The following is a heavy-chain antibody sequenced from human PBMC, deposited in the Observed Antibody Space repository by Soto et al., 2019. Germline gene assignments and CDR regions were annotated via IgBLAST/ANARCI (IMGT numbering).Heavy chain of an antibody. Sequence: LSLTCAVSGGSISSSNWWSWVRQPPGKGLEWIGDIYHSGSTNYNPSLKSRVTISVEKSKNQFSLKLSSVTAAHTAVYYCARGGPTRLWFGEFMTFDPWGQGTLVTVSS. D-gene: IGHD3-10*01. CDR3: ARGGPTRLWFGEFMTFDP. CDR2: IYHSGST. V-gene: IGHV4-4*02. CDR1: GGSISSSNW. J-gene: IGHJ5*02.